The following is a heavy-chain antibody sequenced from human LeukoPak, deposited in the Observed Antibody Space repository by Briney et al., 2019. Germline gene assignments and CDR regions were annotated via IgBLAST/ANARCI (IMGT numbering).Heavy chain of an antibody. CDR2: INHSGTT. J-gene: IGHJ5*02. D-gene: IGHD2-21*02. CDR1: GGSISSSNY. CDR3: AMVTARLGWFDP. V-gene: IGHV4-4*02. Sequence: SETLSLTCAVSGGSISSSNYWSWVRQPPGKGLEWIGEINHSGTTNYNPSLKSRVTISVDTSKNQFSLRLSSVTAADTAVYYCAMVTARLGWFDPWGQGTLVTVSS.